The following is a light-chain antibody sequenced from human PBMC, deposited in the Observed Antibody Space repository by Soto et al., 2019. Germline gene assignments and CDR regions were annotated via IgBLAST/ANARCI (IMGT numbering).Light chain of an antibody. V-gene: IGKV4-1*01. CDR3: QQYYSTPPWT. CDR2: WAS. Sequence: DIVMTQSPDSLAVSLGERATVNCKSSRSVLFSSNNKNYLAWYQQKQGQPPKLLIYWASTRESGVPDRFSGSGSGTDFTLTISSLQAEDVAVYYCQQYYSTPPWTFGQGTKVEIK. J-gene: IGKJ1*01. CDR1: RSVLFSSNNKNY.